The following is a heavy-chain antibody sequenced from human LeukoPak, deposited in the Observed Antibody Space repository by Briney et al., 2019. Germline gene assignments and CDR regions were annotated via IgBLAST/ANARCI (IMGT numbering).Heavy chain of an antibody. D-gene: IGHD3-9*01. V-gene: IGHV4-59*12. CDR1: GASISRDY. Sequence: SETLSLTCTVSGASISRDYWTWIRQPPGKGLEWIGYIYNGGSTTYSPSLNSRVTISLDTSNNQVSLRLSSVTAADTAVYYCARDPSYYDILTGYYEHYFDYWGQGTLVTVSS. CDR2: IYNGGST. CDR3: ARDPSYYDILTGYYEHYFDY. J-gene: IGHJ4*02.